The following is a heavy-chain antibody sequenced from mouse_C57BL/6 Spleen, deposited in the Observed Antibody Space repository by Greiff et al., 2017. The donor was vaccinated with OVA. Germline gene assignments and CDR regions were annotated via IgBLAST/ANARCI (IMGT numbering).Heavy chain of an antibody. CDR2: TYWDDAK. CDR3: ARRDNGYDPCYFDY. D-gene: IGHD2-2*01. CDR1: GFSLSTSGMG. J-gene: IGHJ2*01. Sequence: QVTLKESGPGILQPSQTLSLSCSFSGFSLSTSGMGVSWIRQPPGLGLEWLVHTYWDDAKRYNPSLKDRLTISKDTCRNHVFLKITSVDTADTATYDCARRDNGYDPCYFDYWGQGTTLTVSS. V-gene: IGHV8-12*01.